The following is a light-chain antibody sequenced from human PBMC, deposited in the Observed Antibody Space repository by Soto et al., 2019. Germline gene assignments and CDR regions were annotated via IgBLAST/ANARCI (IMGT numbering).Light chain of an antibody. CDR1: QSIGRS. Sequence: DIQMTQSPSTLSASVGDRVTITCRASQSIGRSLAWYQHQPGKAPKLLIYDASTLESGVPSRFSGIGSGTEFSLSISSLQPDDFATYYCQQCYMGWTLGQGTKVDIK. V-gene: IGKV1-5*01. CDR3: QQCYMGWT. J-gene: IGKJ1*01. CDR2: DAS.